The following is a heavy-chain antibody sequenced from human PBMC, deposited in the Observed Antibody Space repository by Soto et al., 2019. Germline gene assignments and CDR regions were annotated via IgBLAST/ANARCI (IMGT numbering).Heavy chain of an antibody. D-gene: IGHD6-6*01. CDR1: GFTFSSYG. Sequence: GRSLRLSCAASGFTFSSYGMHWVRQAPGKGLEWVAVISYDGSNKYYADSVKGRFTISRDNSKNTLYLQMNSLRAEDTAVYYCATYSSSSSYFQHWGQGTLVTVSS. J-gene: IGHJ1*01. CDR3: ATYSSSSSYFQH. CDR2: ISYDGSNK. V-gene: IGHV3-30*03.